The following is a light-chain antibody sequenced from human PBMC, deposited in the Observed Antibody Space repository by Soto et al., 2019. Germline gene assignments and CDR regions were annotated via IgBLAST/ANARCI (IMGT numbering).Light chain of an antibody. CDR1: SSNIGSNY. CDR3: AAWDDSLSGYVV. CDR2: SNN. J-gene: IGLJ2*01. V-gene: IGLV1-47*01. Sequence: QSVLTQPPSASGTPGQRVTISCSGSSSNIGSNYVYWYQQLPGTAPKLLIYSNNQRPSGVPDRFSGSKSGTSASLAISGLRSEDEAVYYCAAWDDSLSGYVVFGGGTPLTVL.